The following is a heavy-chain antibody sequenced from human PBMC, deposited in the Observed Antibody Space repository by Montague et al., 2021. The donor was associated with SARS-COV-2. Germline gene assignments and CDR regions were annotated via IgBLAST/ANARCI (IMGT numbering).Heavy chain of an antibody. V-gene: IGHV4-59*01. CDR3: ARLLRSCTNGVCRTYYYYAMDV. J-gene: IGHJ6*02. D-gene: IGHD2-8*01. Sequence: SETLSLTCTVSGGSISGYYWSWIRQPPGKGLEWIGYIYYSGSTXXXPXXXXRVTVSVDRSKNQVSPKLSSVTAADTAVYYCARLLRSCTNGVCRTYYYYAMDVWGQGTTVTVSS. CDR1: GGSISGYY. CDR2: IYYSGST.